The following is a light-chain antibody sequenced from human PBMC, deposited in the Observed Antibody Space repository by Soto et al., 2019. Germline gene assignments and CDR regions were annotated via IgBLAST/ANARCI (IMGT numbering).Light chain of an antibody. V-gene: IGKV3-20*01. CDR2: GAS. CDR1: QSVSSSY. J-gene: IGKJ3*01. Sequence: EIVLTQSPGTLSLSPGERATLSCRASQSVSSSYLAWYQQKPDQAPRLLIYGASSGATGIPDRFSGSGSGTDFTLTISRLEPEDFAVYYCQQYGSSPRTFGPGTKVDIK. CDR3: QQYGSSPRT.